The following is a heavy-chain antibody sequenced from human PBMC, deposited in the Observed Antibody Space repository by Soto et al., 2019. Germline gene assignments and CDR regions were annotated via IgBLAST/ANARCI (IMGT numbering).Heavy chain of an antibody. V-gene: IGHV3-30*18. J-gene: IGHJ4*02. CDR3: AKGEVRGIIPSYFDY. CDR1: GFTFRWFG. D-gene: IGHD3-10*01. Sequence: QVQLVESGGGVVQPGRSLRLSCAGSGFTFRWFGMNWVRQAPGKGLEWVARISNDGSNEYYVDSVKGRFTISRDNSKNPLYLQMDSLRAEDTAVYYCAKGEVRGIIPSYFDYWGLGTLVTVSS. CDR2: ISNDGSNE.